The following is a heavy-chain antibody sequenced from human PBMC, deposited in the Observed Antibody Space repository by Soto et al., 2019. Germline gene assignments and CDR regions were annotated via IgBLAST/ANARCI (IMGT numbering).Heavy chain of an antibody. Sequence: PGGSLRLSCAASGFTFSSYGMHWVRQAPGKGLEWVAVISYDGSNKYYADSVKGRFTISRDNSKNTLYLQMNSLRAEDTAVYYCAKDRGDDYDSSPFDYWGQGTLVTVSS. V-gene: IGHV3-30*18. J-gene: IGHJ4*02. CDR1: GFTFSSYG. CDR2: ISYDGSNK. D-gene: IGHD3-22*01. CDR3: AKDRGDDYDSSPFDY.